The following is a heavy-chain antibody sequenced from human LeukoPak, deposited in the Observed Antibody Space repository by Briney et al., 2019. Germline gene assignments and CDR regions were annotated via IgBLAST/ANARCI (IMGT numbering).Heavy chain of an antibody. D-gene: IGHD6-19*01. V-gene: IGHV1-69*05. CDR3: ARVPPAGTGHYYYYYYMDV. CDR1: GYTFTSYY. Sequence: SVKVSCKASGYTFTSYYMHWVRQAPGQGLEWMGRIIPIFGTANYAQKFQGRVTITTDESTSTAYMELSSLRSEDTAVYYCARVPPAGTGHYYYYYYMDVWGKGTTVTVSS. J-gene: IGHJ6*03. CDR2: IIPIFGTA.